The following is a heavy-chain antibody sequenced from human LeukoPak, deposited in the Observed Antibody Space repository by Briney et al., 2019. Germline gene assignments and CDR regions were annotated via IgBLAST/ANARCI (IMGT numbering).Heavy chain of an antibody. V-gene: IGHV3-64*01. J-gene: IGHJ4*02. CDR2: ISSNGGST. CDR3: ARAGSGSYYNAPDY. Sequence: GRSLRLSCAASGFTFSSYAMHWVRQAPGKGLEYVSAISSNGGSTYYANSVKGRFTISRDNSKNTLYLQMGSLRAEDMAVYYCARAGSGSYYNAPDYWGQGTLVTVSS. CDR1: GFTFSSYA. D-gene: IGHD3-10*01.